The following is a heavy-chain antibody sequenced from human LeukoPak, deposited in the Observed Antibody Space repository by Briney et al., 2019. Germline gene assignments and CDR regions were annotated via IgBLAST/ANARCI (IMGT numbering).Heavy chain of an antibody. D-gene: IGHD4-11*01. CDR2: IDHSGST. V-gene: IGHV4-34*01. J-gene: IGHJ4*02. CDR3: ARVLSYSVGGSTVTFASEIDY. CDR1: GGSFSGYY. Sequence: NPSETLSLTCAVYGGSFSGYYWSWIRQPPGKGLEWIGEIDHSGSTNYNPSLKSRVTISVDTSKNQFSLKLSSVTAADTAVYYCARVLSYSVGGSTVTFASEIDYWGQGILVTVSS.